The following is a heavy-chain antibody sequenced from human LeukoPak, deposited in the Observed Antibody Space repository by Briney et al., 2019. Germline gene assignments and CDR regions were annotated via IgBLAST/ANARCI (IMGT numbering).Heavy chain of an antibody. D-gene: IGHD3-3*01. CDR2: INHSGST. CDR1: GGSFSGYY. Sequence: SETLSLTCAVYGGSFSGYYWSWIRQPPGKGLEWIGEINHSGSTNYNPSLKSRVTISVDTSKNQFSLKLSSVTAADTAVYHCARERRFFWSTTFDYWGQGTLVTVSS. V-gene: IGHV4-34*01. CDR3: ARERRFFWSTTFDY. J-gene: IGHJ4*02.